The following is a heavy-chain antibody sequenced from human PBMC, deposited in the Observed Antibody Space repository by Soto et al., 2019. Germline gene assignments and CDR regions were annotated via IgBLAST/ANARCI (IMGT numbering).Heavy chain of an antibody. J-gene: IGHJ5*02. D-gene: IGHD1-7*01. V-gene: IGHV4-59*12. CDR2: IYHSGST. CDR3: ARRGTGTMGWFDP. Sequence: QVQLQESGPGLVKPSETLSLTCTVSGGSISSYYWSWIRQPPGKVLEWIGYIYHSGSTYYTPSLKSRVTISVDRSKNQFCLKLSSVTAADTAVYYCARRGTGTMGWFDPWGQGTLVTVSS. CDR1: GGSISSYY.